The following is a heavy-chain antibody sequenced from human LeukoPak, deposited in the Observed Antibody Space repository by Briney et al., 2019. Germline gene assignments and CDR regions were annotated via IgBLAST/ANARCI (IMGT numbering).Heavy chain of an antibody. D-gene: IGHD4-11*01. CDR3: ARTDHSCDAFDI. J-gene: IGHJ3*02. CDR1: GVSISSYY. V-gene: IGHV4-59*01. Sequence: SETLSLTCTVSGVSISSYYWSWIRQPPGKVLEWIGYIYYSGSTNYNPSIKSRVTISVDTSKNKFYLKLSSVTAADTAVYYCARTDHSCDAFDIWGQGTMVTVSS. CDR2: IYYSGST.